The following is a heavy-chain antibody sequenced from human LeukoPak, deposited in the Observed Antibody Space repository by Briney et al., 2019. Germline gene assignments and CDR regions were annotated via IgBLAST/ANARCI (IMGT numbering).Heavy chain of an antibody. V-gene: IGHV3-30*18. D-gene: IGHD6-13*01. J-gene: IGHJ4*02. CDR3: AKDPPSSNWLLDY. CDR1: GFTFNTYA. Sequence: GGSLRLSCAASGFTFNTYAIHWVRQAPGKGLEWVALISDDGSVKHYADSVRGRFTIPRDNSKNTVYLQMNSLRDEDTAVYYCAKDPPSSNWLLDYWGQGTLVTVSS. CDR2: ISDDGSVK.